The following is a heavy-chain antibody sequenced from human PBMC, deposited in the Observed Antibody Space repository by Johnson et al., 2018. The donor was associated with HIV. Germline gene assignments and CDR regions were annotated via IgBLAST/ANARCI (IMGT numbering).Heavy chain of an antibody. CDR1: GFTFSNAW. CDR3: ASSSGFYGDYNIDAFDI. V-gene: IGHV3-15*01. Sequence: VQLVESGGGVVRPGGSLRLSCAASGFTFSNAWMSWVRQAPGKGLEWVGRIKSETDGGTADYAAPVKGRFSVSRDDSENTLYLQMNSLRAEDTAVYYCASSSGFYGDYNIDAFDIWGQGTMVTVSS. D-gene: IGHD4-17*01. CDR2: IKSETDGGTA. J-gene: IGHJ3*02.